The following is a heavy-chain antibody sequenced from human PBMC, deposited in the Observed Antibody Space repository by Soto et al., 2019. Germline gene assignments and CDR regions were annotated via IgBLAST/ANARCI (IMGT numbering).Heavy chain of an antibody. Sequence: SETLSLTCTVSGGSISSSSYYWGWIRQPPGKGLEWIGSIYYSGSTNYNPSLKSRVTISVDTSKNQFSLKLSSVTAADTAVYCCARRDSSGIAAGAFDIWGQGTMVTVS. CDR2: IYYSGST. CDR3: ARRDSSGIAAGAFDI. CDR1: GGSISSSSYY. J-gene: IGHJ3*02. D-gene: IGHD6-13*01. V-gene: IGHV4-39*07.